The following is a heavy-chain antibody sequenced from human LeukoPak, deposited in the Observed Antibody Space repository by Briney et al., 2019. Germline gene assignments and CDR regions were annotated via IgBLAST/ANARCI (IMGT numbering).Heavy chain of an antibody. CDR1: GGSISSYY. CDR2: IYYSGST. V-gene: IGHV4-59*01. CDR3: ARVDYDSSGYPLNFDY. D-gene: IGHD3-22*01. J-gene: IGHJ4*02. Sequence: PSETLSLTCTVSGGSISSYYWSWIRQPPGKGLEWIGYIYYSGSTNYNPSLKSRVTISVDTSKNQFSLKLSSVTAAGTAVYYCARVDYDSSGYPLNFDYWGQGTLVTVSS.